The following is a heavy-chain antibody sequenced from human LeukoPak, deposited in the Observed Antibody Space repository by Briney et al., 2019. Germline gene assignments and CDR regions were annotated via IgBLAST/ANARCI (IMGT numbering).Heavy chain of an antibody. Sequence: GRSLRLSCAASGFTFSSYGMHWVRQAPGKGLEWVAVISYDGSNKYYVDSVKGRFTISRDNSKNTLYLQMNSLRAEDTAVYYCAKDRSRVLLWFGESTTWGQGTLVTVSS. CDR1: GFTFSSYG. D-gene: IGHD3-10*01. CDR2: ISYDGSNK. V-gene: IGHV3-30*18. CDR3: AKDRSRVLLWFGESTT. J-gene: IGHJ5*02.